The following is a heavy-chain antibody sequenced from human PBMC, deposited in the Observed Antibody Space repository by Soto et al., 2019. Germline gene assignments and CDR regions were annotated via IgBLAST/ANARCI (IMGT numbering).Heavy chain of an antibody. V-gene: IGHV4-30-2*01. CDR1: GGSISSGGYS. J-gene: IGHJ3*02. CDR3: ARDPTMTLNRKNAFDI. D-gene: IGHD3-22*01. CDR2: IYHSGST. Sequence: SETLSLTCAVSGGSISSGGYSWIWIRQPPGKGLEWIGYIYHSGSTYYNPSLKSRVTISVDRSKNQFSLKLSSVTAADTAVYYCARDPTMTLNRKNAFDIWGQGTMVTVSS.